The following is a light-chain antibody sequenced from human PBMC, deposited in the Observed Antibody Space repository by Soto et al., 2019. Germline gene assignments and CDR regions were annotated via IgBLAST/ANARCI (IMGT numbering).Light chain of an antibody. CDR3: CSYAGYTTVF. V-gene: IGLV2-23*01. J-gene: IGLJ2*01. CDR1: SSYVGTYNP. CDR2: GGT. Sequence: QSALTQPASVSGSPGQSITISCTGPSSYVGTYNPVSWYQQHPGKAPKLIISGGTKRPSGISNRFSVSKSGNTASLTISGLQAEDEADYYCCSYAGYTTVFFGGGTKLTVL.